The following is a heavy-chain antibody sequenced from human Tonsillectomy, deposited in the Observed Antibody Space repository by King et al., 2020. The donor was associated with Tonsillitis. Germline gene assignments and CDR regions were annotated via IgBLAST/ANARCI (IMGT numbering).Heavy chain of an antibody. CDR3: GGPWGLEKIYGDYYYAMDV. J-gene: IGHJ6*02. Sequence: VQLVESGAEVKKPGSSVKISCKASGGTFRSYAISWVRQAPGQGLEWMGGLIPIFGTTNYAQKFQGRVTITADASTSTAYMELSSLRSEDTGVYYCGGPWGLEKIYGDYYYAMDVWGQGTTVTVSS. V-gene: IGHV1-69*01. D-gene: IGHD3/OR15-3a*01. CDR1: GGTFRSYA. CDR2: LIPIFGTT.